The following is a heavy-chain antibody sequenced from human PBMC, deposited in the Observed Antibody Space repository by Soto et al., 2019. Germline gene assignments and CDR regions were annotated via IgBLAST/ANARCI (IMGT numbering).Heavy chain of an antibody. CDR3: ARSRHGSGSYTHFYYGLDV. J-gene: IGHJ6*02. CDR1: GFTFISYA. CDR2: ISFDGSTE. Sequence: QVQLVESGGGVVQPGRSLRRSCAASGFTFISYAMHWVRQAPGKGLEWVAVISFDGSTEYYADSVKGRFTISRYNSKNTVYLQMNSLRSEDTAVYYCARSRHGSGSYTHFYYGLDVWGQGTTVTVSS. V-gene: IGHV3-30-3*01. D-gene: IGHD3-10*01.